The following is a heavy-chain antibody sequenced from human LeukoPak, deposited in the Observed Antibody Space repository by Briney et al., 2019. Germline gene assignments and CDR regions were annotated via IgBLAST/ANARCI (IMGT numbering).Heavy chain of an antibody. CDR2: IKQGGSEK. D-gene: IGHD2-2*01. V-gene: IGHV3-7*01. CDR1: GFTFSSYW. CDR3: ARDSGYCSSTGCYVHYFDY. J-gene: IGHJ4*02. Sequence: GGSLRLSCAASGFTFSSYWMTWVRQAPGKGLEWVANIKQGGSEKYYVDSVKGRFTVSRDNAKNSLYLQMNSLRAEDTAVYYCARDSGYCSSTGCYVHYFDYWGQGTLVTVSS.